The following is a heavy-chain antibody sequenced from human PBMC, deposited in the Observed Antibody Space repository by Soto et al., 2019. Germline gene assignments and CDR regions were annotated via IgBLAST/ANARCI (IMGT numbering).Heavy chain of an antibody. CDR2: TYYRSKWYN. CDR1: GDSVSSKSAA. V-gene: IGHV6-1*01. J-gene: IGHJ3*02. Sequence: SQTLSLTCAISGDSVSSKSAAWNWIRQSPSRGLEWLGRTYYRSKWYNDYAVSVKSRITINPDTSKNQFSLQLNSVTPEDTAVYYCARERYYDFWSGYPDAFDIWGQGTMVTVS. D-gene: IGHD3-3*01. CDR3: ARERYYDFWSGYPDAFDI.